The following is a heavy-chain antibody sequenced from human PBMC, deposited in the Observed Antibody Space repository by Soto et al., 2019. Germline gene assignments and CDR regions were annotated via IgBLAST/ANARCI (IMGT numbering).Heavy chain of an antibody. V-gene: IGHV1-8*01. J-gene: IGHJ4*01. CDR2: LNPNSGMA. CDR3: ARVAGSPDY. D-gene: IGHD1-26*01. CDR1: GYTFSTYD. Sequence: ASVKFSCKASGYTFSTYDFNWVRQAPGQVLEWMVWLNPNSGMAGSXXKVQGRVXXTRDSARSTVYMELSSLRSEDTAVYYCARVAGSPDYXX.